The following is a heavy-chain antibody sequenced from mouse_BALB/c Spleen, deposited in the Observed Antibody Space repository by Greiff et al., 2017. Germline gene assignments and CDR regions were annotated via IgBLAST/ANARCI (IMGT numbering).Heavy chain of an antibody. V-gene: IGHV1-18*01. Sequence: EVQLQQSGPELVKPGASVKISCKASGYTFTDYNMDWVKQSHGKSLEWIGDINPNNGGTIYNQKFKGKATLTVDKSSSTAYKELRSLTSEDTAVYYCARTPSWDGFAYWGQGTLVTVSA. CDR2: INPNNGGT. D-gene: IGHD4-1*01. CDR1: GYTFTDYN. J-gene: IGHJ3*01. CDR3: ARTPSWDGFAY.